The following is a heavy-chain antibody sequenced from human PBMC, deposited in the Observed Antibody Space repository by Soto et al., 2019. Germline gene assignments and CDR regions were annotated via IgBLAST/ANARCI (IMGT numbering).Heavy chain of an antibody. CDR1: GYTFTSYA. CDR3: ETELEGGNFDI. CDR2: INAGNGNT. J-gene: IGHJ3*02. D-gene: IGHD1-1*01. V-gene: IGHV1-3*01. Sequence: ASVKVSCKASGYTFTSYAMNWVRQAPGQRLEWMGWINAGNGNTKYSQKFQGRVTITRDTSASTAYMELSSLRSEDTAVYYCETELEGGNFDIWGQGTMVTVSS.